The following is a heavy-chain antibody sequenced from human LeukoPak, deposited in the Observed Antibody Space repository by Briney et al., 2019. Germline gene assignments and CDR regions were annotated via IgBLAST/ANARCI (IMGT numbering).Heavy chain of an antibody. Sequence: ASVKVSCKASGYTFTSYAMHWVRQAPGQRLEWMGWINAGNGNTKYSQEFQGRVTITRDTSASTAYMELSSLRSEDMAVYYCARDSHGSSRSHALDYGGQGTLVTVSS. V-gene: IGHV1-3*03. CDR2: INAGNGNT. CDR1: GYTFTSYA. J-gene: IGHJ4*02. D-gene: IGHD6-13*01. CDR3: ARDSHGSSRSHALDY.